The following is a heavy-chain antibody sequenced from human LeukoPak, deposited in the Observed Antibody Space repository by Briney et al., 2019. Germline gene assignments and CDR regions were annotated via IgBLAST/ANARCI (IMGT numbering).Heavy chain of an antibody. V-gene: IGHV1-18*01. CDR3: ARDSPRYDFWSGYRPRYGMDV. Sequence: ASVKVSCMASGYTFTSYGISWVRQAPGQGLEWMGWISAYNGNTNYAQKLQGRVTMTTDTSTSTAYMELRSLRSDDPAVYYCARDSPRYDFWSGYRPRYGMDVWGQGTTVTVSS. J-gene: IGHJ6*02. D-gene: IGHD3-3*01. CDR2: ISAYNGNT. CDR1: GYTFTSYG.